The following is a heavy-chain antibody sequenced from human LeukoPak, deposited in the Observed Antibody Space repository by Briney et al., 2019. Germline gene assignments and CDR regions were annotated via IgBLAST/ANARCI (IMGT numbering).Heavy chain of an antibody. J-gene: IGHJ3*02. CDR1: GGSFSGYY. CDR2: INHSGST. D-gene: IGHD6-13*01. CDR3: ARSSSSSWYGSFDI. Sequence: KPSETLSLTCAVYGGSFSGYYWCWIRQPPGKGLEWIGEINHSGSTNYNPSLKSRVTISVDTSKNQFSLKLSSVTAADTAVYYCARSSSSSWYGSFDIWGQGTMVTVSS. V-gene: IGHV4-34*01.